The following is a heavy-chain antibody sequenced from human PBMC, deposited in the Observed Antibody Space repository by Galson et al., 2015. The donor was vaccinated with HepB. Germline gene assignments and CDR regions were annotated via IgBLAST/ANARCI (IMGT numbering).Heavy chain of an antibody. CDR2: IKLDGSDT. CDR3: AKEDSGTRRSY. J-gene: IGHJ4*02. Sequence: SLRLSCAASGFIFGSYWMSWVRQAPGKGLEWVSDIKLDGSDTYYVDSVKGRFTISRDNSKNSLYLQMNNLRAEDTAIYYCAKEDSGTRRSYWGRGTLVTVFS. D-gene: IGHD2-2*01. CDR1: GFIFGSYW. V-gene: IGHV3-7*03.